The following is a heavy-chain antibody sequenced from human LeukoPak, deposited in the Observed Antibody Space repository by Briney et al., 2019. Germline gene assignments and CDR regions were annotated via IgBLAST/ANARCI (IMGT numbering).Heavy chain of an antibody. CDR1: GGSFSGYY. J-gene: IGHJ6*02. D-gene: IGHD2-15*01. Sequence: SETLSLTCAVYGGSFSGYYWSWIRQPPGKGLEWIGEINHSGSTNYNPSLKSRVTISVDTSKNQFSLKLSSVTAADTAEYYCARSLPHYYYYGMDVWGQGTTVTVSS. CDR2: INHSGST. V-gene: IGHV4-34*01. CDR3: ARSLPHYYYYGMDV.